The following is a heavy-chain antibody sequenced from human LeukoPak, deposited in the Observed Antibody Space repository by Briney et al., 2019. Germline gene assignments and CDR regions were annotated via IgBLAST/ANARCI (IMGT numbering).Heavy chain of an antibody. CDR3: AKDQLDVAVY. V-gene: IGHV3-30*18. CDR1: GFTFSSYG. CDR2: ISYDGSNK. J-gene: IGHJ4*02. Sequence: GGSLRLSCAASGFTFSSYGMHWVRQAPGKGLEWVAVISYDGSNKYYADSVKGRFTISRDNSKNTLYLQMNSLRAEDTAVYYCAKDQLDVAVYWGQGTLVTVSS. D-gene: IGHD1-1*01.